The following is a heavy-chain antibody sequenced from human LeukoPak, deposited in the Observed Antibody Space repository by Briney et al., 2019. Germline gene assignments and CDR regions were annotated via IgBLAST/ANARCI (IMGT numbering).Heavy chain of an antibody. D-gene: IGHD5-18*01. V-gene: IGHV4-4*07. J-gene: IGHJ2*01. CDR3: ARRSYSYGRSYWYFDL. Sequence: SETLSLTCTVSGGSISSYYWSWIRQPAGKGLEWIGRIYTSGSTNYNPSLKSRVTMSVDTSKNQFSLKLSSVTAADTAVYCCARRSYSYGRSYWYFDLWGRGTLVTVSS. CDR1: GGSISSYY. CDR2: IYTSGST.